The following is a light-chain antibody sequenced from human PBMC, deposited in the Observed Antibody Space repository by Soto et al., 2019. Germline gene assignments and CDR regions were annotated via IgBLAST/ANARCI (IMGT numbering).Light chain of an antibody. J-gene: IGLJ2*01. V-gene: IGLV2-11*01. CDR1: SNDVSGYNF. CDR3: SSYAGSYTLV. CDR2: DVS. Sequence: QSALTQPRSVSGSPGQSVTISCTGTSNDVSGYNFVSWYQQHPGKVPKLFIYDVSRRPSGVPDRFSGSKSGNTASLTISGLQAEDEADYYCSSYAGSYTLVFGGGTKLTVL.